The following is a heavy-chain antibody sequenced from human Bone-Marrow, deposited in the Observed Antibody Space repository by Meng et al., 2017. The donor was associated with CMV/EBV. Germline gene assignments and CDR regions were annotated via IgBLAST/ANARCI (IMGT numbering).Heavy chain of an antibody. V-gene: IGHV4-59*11. Sequence: QVQLKQSGPGLVKPSEPLSLTCRVSGVSISTHYWSWIRQTPGKGLEWIASIHYTGRADYSPSLKSRVTVSVDTSDSQLSLKLSSVTTADTAMYYCAERGGGYWGQGILVTVSS. CDR2: IHYTGRA. CDR3: AERGGGY. J-gene: IGHJ4*02. CDR1: GVSISTHY. D-gene: IGHD1-1*01.